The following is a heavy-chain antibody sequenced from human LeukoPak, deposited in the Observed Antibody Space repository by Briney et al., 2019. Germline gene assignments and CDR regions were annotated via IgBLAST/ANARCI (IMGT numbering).Heavy chain of an antibody. J-gene: IGHJ4*02. CDR2: IYYSGST. CDR1: GGSISSGDYY. Sequence: TSETLSLTCTVSGGSISSGDYYWSWIRQPPGKGLEWIGYIYYSGSTYYNPSLKSRVTISVDTSKNQFSLKLSSVTAADTAVYYCARVRTNYYDSFEFDYWGQGTLVTVSS. V-gene: IGHV4-30-4*01. CDR3: ARVRTNYYDSFEFDY. D-gene: IGHD3-22*01.